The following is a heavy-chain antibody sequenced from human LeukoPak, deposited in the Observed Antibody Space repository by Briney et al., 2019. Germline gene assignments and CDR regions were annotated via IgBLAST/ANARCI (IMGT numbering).Heavy chain of an antibody. Sequence: GGSLRLSCAASGFPFRDYYMTWIRQAPGKGLEWISYISRSGDTLYYADSVEGRFTISRDNAKNTLYLQMNSLRAEDTAVYYCARDPTIFGVVAAYYFDYWGQGTLVTVSS. CDR3: ARDPTIFGVVAAYYFDY. D-gene: IGHD3-3*01. CDR2: ISRSGDTL. V-gene: IGHV3-11*04. CDR1: GFPFRDYY. J-gene: IGHJ4*02.